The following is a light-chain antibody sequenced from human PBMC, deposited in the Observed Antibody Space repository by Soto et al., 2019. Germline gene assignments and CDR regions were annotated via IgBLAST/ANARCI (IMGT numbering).Light chain of an antibody. J-gene: IGKJ5*01. CDR2: GAS. CDR1: QSVSSD. Sequence: EIVMTQSPATLSVSPGERATLSCRASQSVSSDLAWYHQKPGQAPRLLIYGASTRATGFPARFSGSGSGTEFTLTISSLQSEDFAVYLCQQYHYWPITFGQGTRLENK. CDR3: QQYHYWPIT. V-gene: IGKV3-15*01.